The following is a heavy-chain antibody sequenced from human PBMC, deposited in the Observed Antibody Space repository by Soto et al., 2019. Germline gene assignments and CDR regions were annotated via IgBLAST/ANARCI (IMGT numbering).Heavy chain of an antibody. V-gene: IGHV4-59*08. D-gene: IGHD2-15*01. CDR2: IYYSGST. CDR1: GGSISSYY. J-gene: IGHJ5*02. Sequence: PSETLSLTCTVSGGSISSYYWSWIRQPPGKGLEWIGYIYYSGSTNYNPSLKSRVTISVDTSKNQFSLKLSSVAAADTAVYYCVNGGCSGGSCYPWISWFDPWGQGTLVTVSS. CDR3: VNGGCSGGSCYPWISWFDP.